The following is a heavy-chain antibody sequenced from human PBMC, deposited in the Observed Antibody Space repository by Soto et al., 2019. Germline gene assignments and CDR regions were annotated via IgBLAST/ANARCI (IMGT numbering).Heavy chain of an antibody. CDR2: TYYRSKWYN. CDR1: GDSVSSNSAA. D-gene: IGHD2-15*01. V-gene: IGHV6-1*01. Sequence: SQTLSLTCAISGDSVSSNSAAWNWIRQSPSRGLEWLGRTYYRSKWYNDYAVSVKSRITINPDTSKNQFSLQLNSVTPEDTAVYYCARAKRYCSGGSCYSGFDYWGQGTLVTVSS. CDR3: ARAKRYCSGGSCYSGFDY. J-gene: IGHJ4*02.